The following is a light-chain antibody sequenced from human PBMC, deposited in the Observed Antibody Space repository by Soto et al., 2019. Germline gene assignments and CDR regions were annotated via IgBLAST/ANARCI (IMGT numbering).Light chain of an antibody. Sequence: DIVMTHSPATLSVSPGERATLSCRASPSIRNNLAWYQQRPGQTPTLLIYGASTRAPGVPANFRGSGSGTEFTLTINGLQSEHFALYWCQQYDNWPPTCGGGTKVEIK. CDR3: QQYDNWPPT. CDR2: GAS. J-gene: IGKJ4*01. V-gene: IGKV3-15*01. CDR1: PSIRNN.